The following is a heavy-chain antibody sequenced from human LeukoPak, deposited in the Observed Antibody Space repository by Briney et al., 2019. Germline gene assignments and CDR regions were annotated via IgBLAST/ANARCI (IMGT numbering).Heavy chain of an antibody. CDR2: IIPIFGTA. CDR1: GGTSSSYA. Sequence: SVKVSCKASGGTSSSYAISWVRQAPGQGLEWMGGIIPIFGTANYAQKFQGRVTITADESTSTAYMELSSLRSEDTAVYYCARPYSSSSYYYGMDVWGQGTTVTVSS. V-gene: IGHV1-69*13. CDR3: ARPYSSSSYYYGMDV. D-gene: IGHD6-6*01. J-gene: IGHJ6*02.